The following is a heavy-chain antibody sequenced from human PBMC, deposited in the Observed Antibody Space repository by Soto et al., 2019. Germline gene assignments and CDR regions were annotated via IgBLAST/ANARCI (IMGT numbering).Heavy chain of an antibody. CDR2: IYYSGST. Sequence: SETLSLTCTVSGGSISSSSYYWGWIRQPPGKGLEWIGSIYYSGSTYYNPSLKSRVTISVDRSKNQFSLKLSSVTAADTAVYYCASSGVGYGSDAFDIWGQGTMVTVSS. D-gene: IGHD2-15*01. CDR1: GGSISSSSYY. CDR3: ASSGVGYGSDAFDI. J-gene: IGHJ3*02. V-gene: IGHV4-39*07.